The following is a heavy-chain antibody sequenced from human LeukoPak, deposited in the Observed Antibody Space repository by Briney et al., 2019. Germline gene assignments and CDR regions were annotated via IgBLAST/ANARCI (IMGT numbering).Heavy chain of an antibody. CDR2: ISSSGSTI. Sequence: PGGSLRLSCTASGFTVSSNYMSWVRQAPGKGLEWVSYISSSGSTIYYADSVKGRFTISRDNAKNSLYLQMNSLRAEDTAVYYCARSGYVYYFDYWGQGTLVTVSS. J-gene: IGHJ4*02. V-gene: IGHV3-11*04. D-gene: IGHD5-12*01. CDR1: GFTVSSNY. CDR3: ARSGYVYYFDY.